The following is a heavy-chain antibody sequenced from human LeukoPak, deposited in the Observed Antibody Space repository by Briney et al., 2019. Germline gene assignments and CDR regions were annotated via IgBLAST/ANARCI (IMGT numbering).Heavy chain of an antibody. D-gene: IGHD3-9*01. CDR2: IYYSGST. Sequence: SETLSLTCAVYGGSFSSYYWSWIRQPPGRGLEWIGYIYYSGSTNYNPSLKSRVTISVDTSKNQFSLKLSSVTAADTAVYYCARTYYDISRAFDIWGQGTMVTVSS. CDR1: GGSFSSYY. V-gene: IGHV4-59*08. CDR3: ARTYYDISRAFDI. J-gene: IGHJ3*02.